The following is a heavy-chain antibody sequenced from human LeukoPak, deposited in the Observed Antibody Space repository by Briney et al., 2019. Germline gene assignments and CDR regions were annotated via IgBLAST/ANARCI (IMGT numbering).Heavy chain of an antibody. CDR3: AKGSGDYIDYFNN. CDR1: GFTFSSYA. D-gene: IGHD4-17*01. Sequence: PGGSLRLSCAASGFTFSSYAMSWVRQAPGKGLEWVSSISGSGGSTYYPDSVKGRFTISRDNSKNTLYLQMNSLRAEDTAVYYCAKGSGDYIDYFNNWGQGTLVTVSS. CDR2: ISGSGGST. J-gene: IGHJ4*02. V-gene: IGHV3-23*01.